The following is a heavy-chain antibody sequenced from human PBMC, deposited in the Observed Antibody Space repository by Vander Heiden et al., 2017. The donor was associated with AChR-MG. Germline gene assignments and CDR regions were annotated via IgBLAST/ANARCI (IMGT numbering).Heavy chain of an antibody. J-gene: IGHJ4*02. CDR1: GFTFSTYA. Sequence: EVPLLESGGGLVQPGGSLRLSCAASGFTFSTYAMSWVRQAPGKGLEWVSSISNTDNATNYADSVKGRFTISRDNSKNTLYLQMNSLRAEDTAVYFCAKTGQFDYWGQGTLVTVSS. V-gene: IGHV3-23*01. CDR2: ISNTDNAT. CDR3: AKTGQFDY.